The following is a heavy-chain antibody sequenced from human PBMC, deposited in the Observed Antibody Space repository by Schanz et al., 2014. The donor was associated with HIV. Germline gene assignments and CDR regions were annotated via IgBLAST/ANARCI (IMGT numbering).Heavy chain of an antibody. V-gene: IGHV3-33*08. D-gene: IGHD6-13*01. J-gene: IGHJ6*02. CDR3: AREIGGQQLAGNQYYYYYYGMDV. CDR2: IGYDGTNK. Sequence: QVQLVESGGGVVQPGRSLRLSCAASGFTFRSHGVHWVRQAPGKGLEWVAIIGYDGTNKYYADSVKGRFTISRDNSKNTLYLQMNSLRAEDTAVYYCAREIGGQQLAGNQYYYYYYGMDVWGQGTTVTVSS. CDR1: GFTFRSHG.